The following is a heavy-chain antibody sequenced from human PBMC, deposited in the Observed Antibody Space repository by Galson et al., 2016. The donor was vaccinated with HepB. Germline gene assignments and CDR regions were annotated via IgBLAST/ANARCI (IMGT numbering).Heavy chain of an antibody. D-gene: IGHD4/OR15-4a*01. Sequence: SLRLSCAASGFTFSTYGMHWVRQAPGKGLEWVAVISYDGSNKYYADSVKGRFTISRDNSENTLYLHMNRLRVEDTAVYYCAKVMWRSYNDYVPPFDSWGQEARVTVSS. CDR2: ISYDGSNK. CDR3: AKVMWRSYNDYVPPFDS. CDR1: GFTFSTYG. J-gene: IGHJ4*02. V-gene: IGHV3-30*18.